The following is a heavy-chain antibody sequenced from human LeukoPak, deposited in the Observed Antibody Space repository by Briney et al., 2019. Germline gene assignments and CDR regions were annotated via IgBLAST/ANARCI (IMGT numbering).Heavy chain of an antibody. D-gene: IGHD5/OR15-5a*01. CDR2: IYYSGST. J-gene: IGHJ6*03. CDR1: GGSFIPYY. CDR3: ARGYFYDNSMDV. Sequence: SETLSLTCTVSGGSFIPYYWTWIRQPPGKGLEWIGYIYYSGSTIYNPSLRSRVTMSVDTPKTQLSLNLRSVTAADTAVYYCARGYFYDNSMDVWGTGTTVTVSS. V-gene: IGHV4-59*01.